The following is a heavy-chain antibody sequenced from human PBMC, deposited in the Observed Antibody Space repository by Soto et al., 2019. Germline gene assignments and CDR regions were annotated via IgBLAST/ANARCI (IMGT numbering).Heavy chain of an antibody. CDR3: ARGRRLSSGWYDYY. D-gene: IGHD6-19*01. J-gene: IGHJ4*02. CDR1: GYTLTSYA. Sequence: GASVKVSCKGSGYTLTSYAMHWVRQAPGQRREWMGWINAGNGNTKYSQKFQGRVTITRDTSARTAYMELRSLRSEDTAVYYCARGRRLSSGWYDYYRGQGTLVTVAS. CDR2: INAGNGNT. V-gene: IGHV1-3*01.